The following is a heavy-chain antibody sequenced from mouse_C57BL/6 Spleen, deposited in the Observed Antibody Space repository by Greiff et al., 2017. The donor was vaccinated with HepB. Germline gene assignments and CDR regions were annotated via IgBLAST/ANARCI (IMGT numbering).Heavy chain of an antibody. Sequence: VKLQQPGAELVMPGASVKLSCKASGYTFTSYWMHWVKQRPGQGLEWIGEIDPSDSYTNYNQKFKGKSTLTVDKSSSTAYMQLSSLTSEDSAVYYCARGEAYLRYFDYWGQGTTLTVSS. D-gene: IGHD2-10*01. J-gene: IGHJ2*01. CDR3: ARGEAYLRYFDY. CDR2: IDPSDSYT. V-gene: IGHV1-69*01. CDR1: GYTFTSYW.